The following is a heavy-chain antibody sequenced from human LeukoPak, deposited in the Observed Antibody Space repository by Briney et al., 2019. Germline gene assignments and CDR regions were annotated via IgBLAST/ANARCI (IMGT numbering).Heavy chain of an antibody. D-gene: IGHD3-3*01. CDR1: GGSFSGYY. CDR2: INHSGST. V-gene: IGHV4-34*01. CDR3: ARSSITIFGVD. J-gene: IGHJ4*02. Sequence: SETLSLTCAVYGGSFSGYYWSWIRQPPGKGLEWIGEINHSGSTNYNPSLKSRVTISVDTSKNQFSLKLSSVTAADTAVYYCARSSITIFGVDWGQGTLVTASS.